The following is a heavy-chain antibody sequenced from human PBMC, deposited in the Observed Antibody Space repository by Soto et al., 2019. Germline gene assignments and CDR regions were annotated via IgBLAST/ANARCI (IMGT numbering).Heavy chain of an antibody. CDR3: AKKITIYAVDPADY. V-gene: IGHV3-23*01. CDR1: GFTFSNYG. Sequence: GGSLRLSCTASGFTFSNYGMSWVRQAPGKGLEWVSVMSANGDAAYYADSVKGRFTISRDNSKNTLYLQMNSLRAEDTAVYFCAKKITIYAVDPADYWGRGTQVTVSS. CDR2: MSANGDAA. J-gene: IGHJ4*02. D-gene: IGHD3-3*01.